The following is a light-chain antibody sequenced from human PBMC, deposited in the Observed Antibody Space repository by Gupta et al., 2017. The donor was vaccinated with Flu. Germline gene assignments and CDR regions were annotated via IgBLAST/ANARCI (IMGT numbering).Light chain of an antibody. CDR1: SGHSSYA. V-gene: IGLV4-69*01. Sequence: LSSGHSSYAIAWHQQQPEKGPRYLMKLNSDGRHSKGDGIPDRFSGSSSGAERYLTISSLQSEDEADYYCQTWGTGIHVVFGGGTKLTVL. CDR2: LNSDGRH. CDR3: QTWGTGIHVV. J-gene: IGLJ2*01.